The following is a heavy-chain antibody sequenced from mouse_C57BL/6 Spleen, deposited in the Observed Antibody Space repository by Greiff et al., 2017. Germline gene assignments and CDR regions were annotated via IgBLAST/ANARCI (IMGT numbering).Heavy chain of an antibody. J-gene: IGHJ3*01. Sequence: QVQLMQSGAELMKPGASVKLSCKASGYTFTGYWIEWVKQRPGHGLEWIGEILPGSGSTNYNEKFKGKATFTADTSSNTAYMQLSSLTTEDSAIYYCARGHYYGSSPGFAYWGQGTLVTVSA. V-gene: IGHV1-9*01. CDR3: ARGHYYGSSPGFAY. CDR2: ILPGSGST. D-gene: IGHD1-1*01. CDR1: GYTFTGYW.